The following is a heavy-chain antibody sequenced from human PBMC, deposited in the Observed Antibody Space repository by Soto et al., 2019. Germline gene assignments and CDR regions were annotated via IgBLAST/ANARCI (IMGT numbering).Heavy chain of an antibody. CDR2: IIPILGIA. V-gene: IGHV1-69*02. J-gene: IGHJ4*02. Sequence: QVQLVQSGAEVKKPGSSVKVSCKASGGTFSSYTISWVRQAPGQGLEWMGRIIPILGIANYAQKFQGRVTITADKSTSTAYMELSSLRSEDTAVYYCAIWGFSSGDPGYWGQGTLVTVSS. CDR1: GGTFSSYT. CDR3: AIWGFSSGDPGY. D-gene: IGHD6-19*01.